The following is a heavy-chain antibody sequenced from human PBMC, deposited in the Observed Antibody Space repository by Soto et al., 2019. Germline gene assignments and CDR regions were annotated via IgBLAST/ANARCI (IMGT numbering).Heavy chain of an antibody. D-gene: IGHD6-6*01. V-gene: IGHV4-31*03. CDR1: GGSISSGGYY. J-gene: IGHJ3*02. Sequence: SETLSLTCTVSGGSISSGGYYWSWIRQHPGKGLEWIGYIYYSGSTYYNPSLKSRVTISVDTSKNQFSLKLSSVTAADTAVYCCARVGGQLVISGAFDIWGQGTMVTVSS. CDR2: IYYSGST. CDR3: ARVGGQLVISGAFDI.